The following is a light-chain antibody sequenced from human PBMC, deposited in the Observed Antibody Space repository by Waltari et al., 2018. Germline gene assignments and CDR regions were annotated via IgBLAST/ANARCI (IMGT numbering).Light chain of an antibody. CDR1: QSVSNNY. J-gene: IGKJ2*03. CDR2: GAS. Sequence: EIVLTQSPGTLSLSPGERATLSCRASQSVSNNYLAWYQQKPGQAPRLLIYGASSRATGIPDRFSGSVSGTDFTLTISRLEPEDFAVYYCQQYGSSPQSFGQGTKLEI. V-gene: IGKV3-20*01. CDR3: QQYGSSPQS.